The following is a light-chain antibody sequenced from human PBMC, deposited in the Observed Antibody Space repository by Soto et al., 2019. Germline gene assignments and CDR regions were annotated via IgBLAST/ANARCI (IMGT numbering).Light chain of an antibody. CDR2: GAS. J-gene: IGKJ4*01. CDR1: QFVSSR. V-gene: IGKV3-20*01. CDR3: QQYGSSPLT. Sequence: EIVVTQSPATLSGSPGERVTLSCRASQFVSSRLAWYQQKPGQAPRLLIHGASSRATGIPDRFSGSGSGTDFTLTISRLEPGDFAVYYCQQYGSSPLTFGGGTTVEI.